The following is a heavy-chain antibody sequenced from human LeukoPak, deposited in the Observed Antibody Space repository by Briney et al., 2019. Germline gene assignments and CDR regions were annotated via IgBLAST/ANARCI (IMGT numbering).Heavy chain of an antibody. Sequence: PSETLSLTCAVYGGSFSGYYWSWIRQPPGKGLEWIGYIYYSGSTNYNPSLKSRVTISVDTSKNQFSLKLSSVTAADTAVYYCARGLLDDYWGQGTLVTVSS. J-gene: IGHJ4*02. CDR3: ARGLLDDY. CDR1: GGSFSGYY. D-gene: IGHD1-26*01. CDR2: IYYSGST. V-gene: IGHV4-59*01.